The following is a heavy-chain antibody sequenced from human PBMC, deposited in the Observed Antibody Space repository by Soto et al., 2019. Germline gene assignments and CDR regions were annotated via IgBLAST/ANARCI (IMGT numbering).Heavy chain of an antibody. CDR3: ARQYYDFWSGYYTGWFDP. CDR2: IYHSGST. Sequence: SETLSLTCAVSGGSISSGGYSWSWIRQHPGKGLEWIGYIYHSGSTYYNPSLKSRVTISVDRSKNQFSLKLSSVTAADTAVYYFARQYYDFWSGYYTGWFDPWGQGTLVTVSS. D-gene: IGHD3-3*01. CDR1: GGSISSGGYS. V-gene: IGHV4-30-2*01. J-gene: IGHJ5*02.